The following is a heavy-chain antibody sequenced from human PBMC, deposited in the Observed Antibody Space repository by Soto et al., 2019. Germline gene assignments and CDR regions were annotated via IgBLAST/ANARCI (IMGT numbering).Heavy chain of an antibody. Sequence: GESLKISCKASGFTFSSYSLGWVRHMPGKGLQWMGNIFSSDSSAKYSPSFVGQVTISVDRSINTAYLQWSSLKASDTAIYYCGTWRGSSWFDYWGPGTLVTVSS. J-gene: IGHJ4*02. CDR1: GFTFSSYS. D-gene: IGHD2-2*01. V-gene: IGHV5-51*01. CDR3: GTWRGSSWFDY. CDR2: IFSSDSSA.